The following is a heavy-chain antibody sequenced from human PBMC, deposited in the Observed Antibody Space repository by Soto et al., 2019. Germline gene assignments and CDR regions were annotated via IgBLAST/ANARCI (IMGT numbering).Heavy chain of an antibody. CDR3: ARDGRSMATLRLFDS. CDR2: ITSDGANT. J-gene: IGHJ4*02. CDR1: GFTFSDYT. V-gene: IGHV3-23*01. Sequence: GGSLRLSCAASGFTFSDYTMNWVRQAPGKGLEWVSAITSDGANTLYAASVKGRFTISRDNSKNTLYLQMNSLRAEDTAVYYCARDGRSMATLRLFDSWGQGTLVTVSS. D-gene: IGHD5-12*01.